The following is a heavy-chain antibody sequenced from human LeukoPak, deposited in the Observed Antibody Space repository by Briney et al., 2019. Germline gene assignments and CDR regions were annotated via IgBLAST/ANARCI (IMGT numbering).Heavy chain of an antibody. V-gene: IGHV3-53*01. Sequence: GGSLRLSCAASGFTVSSNYMSWVRQAPGKGLEWVSVIYSGGSTYYADSVKGRFTISRDNSKNTLYLQMNSLRAEDTAVYYCARDGYYDSSGYYPLRYWGQGTLVTVPS. CDR3: ARDGYYDSSGYYPLRY. J-gene: IGHJ4*02. CDR1: GFTVSSNY. CDR2: IYSGGST. D-gene: IGHD3-22*01.